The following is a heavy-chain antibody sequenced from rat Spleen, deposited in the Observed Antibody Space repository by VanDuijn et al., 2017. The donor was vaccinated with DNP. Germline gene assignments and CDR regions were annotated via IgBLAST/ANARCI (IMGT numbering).Heavy chain of an antibody. CDR3: ATQGLGY. Sequence: EVKLVESGGGLVQPGRSLKLSCAGSGFTFSDNNMAWVRQAPKKGLEWVATIIYDGSRTYYRDSVKGRFTISRDNAKNTLYLQMDSLRSEDTATYYCATQGLGYWGQGTLVTVSS. V-gene: IGHV5S10*01. J-gene: IGHJ3*01. CDR1: GFTFSDNN. CDR2: IIYDGSRT.